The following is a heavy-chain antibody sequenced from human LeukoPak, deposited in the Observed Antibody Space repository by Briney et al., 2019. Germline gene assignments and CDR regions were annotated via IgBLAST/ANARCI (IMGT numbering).Heavy chain of an antibody. Sequence: GGSLRLSCAASGFTFDDYAMHWVRQAPGKGLEWVSGISWNSGSIGYADSVKGRFTISRDNAKNSLYLQMNSLRAEDMALYYCAKDIFKSGGSYRPDAFDIWGQGTMVTVSS. CDR3: AKDIFKSGGSYRPDAFDI. V-gene: IGHV3-9*03. J-gene: IGHJ3*02. CDR2: ISWNSGSI. D-gene: IGHD1-26*01. CDR1: GFTFDDYA.